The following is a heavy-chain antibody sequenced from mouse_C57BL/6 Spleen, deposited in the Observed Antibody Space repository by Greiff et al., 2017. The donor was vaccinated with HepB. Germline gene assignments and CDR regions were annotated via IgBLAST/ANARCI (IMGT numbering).Heavy chain of an antibody. D-gene: IGHD1-1*01. V-gene: IGHV1-55*01. Sequence: QVQLQQPGAELVKPGASVKMSCKASGYTFPSYWITWVKQRPGQGLEWIGDIYPGSGSTNYNEKFKSKATLTVDTSSSTAYMQLSSLTSEDSAVYYCARANYGSSSYAMDYRGQGTSVTVSS. CDR3: ARANYGSSSYAMDY. CDR2: IYPGSGST. J-gene: IGHJ4*01. CDR1: GYTFPSYW.